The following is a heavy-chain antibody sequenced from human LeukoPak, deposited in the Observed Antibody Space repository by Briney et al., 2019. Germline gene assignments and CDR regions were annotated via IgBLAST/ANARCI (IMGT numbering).Heavy chain of an antibody. CDR3: ARAGYSYGFNY. D-gene: IGHD5-18*01. Sequence: TGGSLRLSCAASGFTVSSNYMSWVRQAPGKGLEWVSVIYSGGSTYYADSVKGRFTISRDNSKNTLYLQMNSLRAEDTAVYYCARAGYSYGFNYWGQGTLVTVSS. CDR2: IYSGGST. CDR1: GFTVSSNY. V-gene: IGHV3-53*01. J-gene: IGHJ4*02.